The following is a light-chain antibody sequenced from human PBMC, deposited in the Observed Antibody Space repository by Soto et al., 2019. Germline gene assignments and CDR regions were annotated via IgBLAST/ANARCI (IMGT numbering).Light chain of an antibody. Sequence: DIRITHTQSSLSASLGDRVTISFLASQSIVTYLNWYLQKPGKAPKLLIYAASNLQSGVPSRFSGSGSGTDFTLTISRLQPEDFAPYFCQPSYTTPPWTFGQGTMVDIK. J-gene: IGKJ1*01. V-gene: IGKV1-39*01. CDR1: QSIVTY. CDR2: AAS. CDR3: QPSYTTPPWT.